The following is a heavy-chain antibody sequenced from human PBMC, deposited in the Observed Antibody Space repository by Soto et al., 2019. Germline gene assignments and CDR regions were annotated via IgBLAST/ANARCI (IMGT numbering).Heavy chain of an antibody. Sequence: SVKVSCKASGFTFTSSAVQWVRQARGQRLEWIGWIVVGSGNTNYAQKFQERVTITRDMSTSTAYMELSSLRSEDTAVYYCAAEPLYYYDSSGYYNFDYWGQGTLVTVSS. CDR3: AAEPLYYYDSSGYYNFDY. J-gene: IGHJ4*02. V-gene: IGHV1-58*01. D-gene: IGHD3-22*01. CDR2: IVVGSGNT. CDR1: GFTFTSSA.